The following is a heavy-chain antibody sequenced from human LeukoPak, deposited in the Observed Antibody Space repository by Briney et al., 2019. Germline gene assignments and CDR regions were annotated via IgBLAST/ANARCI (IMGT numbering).Heavy chain of an antibody. D-gene: IGHD3-3*01. Sequence: GGSLRLSCAASGYTFSNYAMTWVRQAPGKARVWVSSISGSDGSTYYSDSVTGRFSISRDNAKNTLYLQMTSLRTDDTAVYYCAKDGYDFWSAYQIDLWGQGTLVTVSS. V-gene: IGHV3-23*01. J-gene: IGHJ5*02. CDR1: GYTFSNYA. CDR2: ISGSDGST. CDR3: AKDGYDFWSAYQIDL.